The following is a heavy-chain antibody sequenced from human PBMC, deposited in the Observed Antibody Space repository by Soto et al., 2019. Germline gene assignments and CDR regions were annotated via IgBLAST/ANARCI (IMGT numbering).Heavy chain of an antibody. D-gene: IGHD2-15*01. CDR3: AKDPADIVVVVAAIPHPDP. J-gene: IGHJ5*02. Sequence: PGGSLRLSCAASGFTFSSYAMSWVRQAPGKGLEWVSAISGSGGSTYYADSVKGRFTISRDNSKNTLYLQMNSLRAEDTAVYYCAKDPADIVVVVAAIPHPDPWGQGTLVTVSS. CDR1: GFTFSSYA. V-gene: IGHV3-23*01. CDR2: ISGSGGST.